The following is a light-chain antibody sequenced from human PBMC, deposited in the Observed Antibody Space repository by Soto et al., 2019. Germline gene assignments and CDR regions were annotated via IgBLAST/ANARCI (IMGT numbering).Light chain of an antibody. J-gene: IGKJ4*01. V-gene: IGKV1-8*01. CDR3: QQYYSYPPT. Sequence: IQMTQSPSTVSASVGDRVTMACRASQGISSYLAWYQQKPGKAPKLLIYAASTLQSGVPSRFSGSGSGTDFTLTISCLQSEDFATYYCQQYYSYPPTFGGGTKVDIK. CDR1: QGISSY. CDR2: AAS.